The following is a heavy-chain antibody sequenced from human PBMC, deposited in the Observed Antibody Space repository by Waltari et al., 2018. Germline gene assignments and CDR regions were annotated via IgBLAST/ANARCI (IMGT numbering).Heavy chain of an antibody. CDR2: IKQDGSEK. D-gene: IGHD6-13*01. V-gene: IGHV3-7*01. J-gene: IGHJ4*02. CDR1: GFTFSSYW. CDR3: ARDPFSVAAAGIRD. Sequence: EVQLVESGGGLVQPGGSLRLSCAASGFTFSSYWMSWVRRAPGKGLEWVANIKQDGSEKYYVDSVKGRFTISRDNAKNSLYLQMNSLIAEDTAVYYCARDPFSVAAAGIRDWGQGTLVTVSS.